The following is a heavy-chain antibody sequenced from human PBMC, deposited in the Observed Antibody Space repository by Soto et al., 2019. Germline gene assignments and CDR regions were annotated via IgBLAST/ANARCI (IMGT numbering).Heavy chain of an antibody. V-gene: IGHV3-30-3*02. CDR3: AKEDG. J-gene: IGHJ6*04. CDR1: GFTFSSYA. CDR2: ISYDGSNK. Sequence: GGSLRLSCAASGFTFSSYAMHWVRQAPGKGLEWVAVISYDGSNKYYADSVKGRFTISRDNSKNTLYLQMNSLRAEDTAVYYWAKEDGWGKGTTVTVSS.